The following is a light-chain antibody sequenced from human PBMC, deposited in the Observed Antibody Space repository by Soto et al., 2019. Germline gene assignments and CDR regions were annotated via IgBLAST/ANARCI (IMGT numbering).Light chain of an antibody. CDR1: QSVSSSY. CDR3: QPYGNSPPGP. J-gene: IGKJ1*01. CDR2: GAS. V-gene: IGKV3-20*01. Sequence: EIVLTQSPGTLSLSPGQRATLSCRASQSVSSSYLAWYQQKPGQAPRLLMYGASSRATGIPDRFSGSGSGTDFTLTINRLQPEDFAVYYCQPYGNSPPGPFGRGTKVEIK.